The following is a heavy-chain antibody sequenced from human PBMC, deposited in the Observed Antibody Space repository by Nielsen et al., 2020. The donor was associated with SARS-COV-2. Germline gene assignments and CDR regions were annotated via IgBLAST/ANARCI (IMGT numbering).Heavy chain of an antibody. V-gene: IGHV3-30*04. CDR3: ARGRGGSGSYYHYYYGMDV. CDR1: GFTFSSYA. J-gene: IGHJ6*02. D-gene: IGHD3-10*01. CDR2: ISYDGSNK. Sequence: GESLKISCAASGFTFSSYAMHWVRQAPGKGLEWVAVISYDGSNKYYADSVKGRFTISRDNSKNTLYLQMNSLRAEDTAVYYCARGRGGSGSYYHYYYGMDVWGQGTTVTVSS.